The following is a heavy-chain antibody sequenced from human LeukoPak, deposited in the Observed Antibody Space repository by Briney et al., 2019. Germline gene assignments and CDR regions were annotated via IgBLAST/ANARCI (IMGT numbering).Heavy chain of an antibody. CDR1: GYSISSGYY. CDR2: IYHSGST. Sequence: SETLSLTCTVSGYSISSGYYWGWIRQPPGKGLQWIGTIYHSGSTFYNPSLKSRVTMSVDTSKNQFSLKLSSVTAADTAVYYCARVSWSPRGEGGWYFDLWGRGTLVTVSS. V-gene: IGHV4-38-2*02. D-gene: IGHD3-10*01. J-gene: IGHJ2*01. CDR3: ARVSWSPRGEGGWYFDL.